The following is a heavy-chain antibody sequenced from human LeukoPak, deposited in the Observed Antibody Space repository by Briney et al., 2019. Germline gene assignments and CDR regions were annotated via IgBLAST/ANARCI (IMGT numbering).Heavy chain of an antibody. V-gene: IGHV1-69*13. CDR3: ASIFLGYCSGGSCYSYNWFDP. CDR1: GGTFSSYA. Sequence: ASVKVSCKASGGTFSSYAISWVRQAPGQGLEWMGGIIPIFGTANYAQKFQGRVTITADESTSTAYMELSSLRSEDPAVYYCASIFLGYCSGGSCYSYNWFDPWGQGTLVTVSS. CDR2: IIPIFGTA. J-gene: IGHJ5*02. D-gene: IGHD2-15*01.